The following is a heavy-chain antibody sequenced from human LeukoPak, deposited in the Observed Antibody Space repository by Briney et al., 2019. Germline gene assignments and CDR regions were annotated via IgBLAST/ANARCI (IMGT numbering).Heavy chain of an antibody. CDR1: GGSISSYY. CDR2: IYYSGST. J-gene: IGHJ3*02. Sequence: SETLSLTCTVSGGSISSYYWSWIRQPPGKGLEWIGYIYYSGSTNYNPSLKSRVAISVDTSKNQFSLNLTSVTAADTAVYYCARYPASIIIGAFDIWGQGTMVTVSS. CDR3: ARYPASIIIGAFDI. V-gene: IGHV4-59*08. D-gene: IGHD2-2*01.